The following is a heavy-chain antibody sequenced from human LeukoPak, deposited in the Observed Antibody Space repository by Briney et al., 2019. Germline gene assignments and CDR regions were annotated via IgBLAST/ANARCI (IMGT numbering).Heavy chain of an antibody. Sequence: ASVKVSCKASGYTFTSYYIHWVRQAPGQGLEWMGWIYPNSGGTNYAQKFQGRVTMTRDTSISTAYMELSRLRSDDTAVYYCARPGMTTVTTDFQHWGQGTLVTVSS. CDR2: IYPNSGGT. CDR3: ARPGMTTVTTDFQH. CDR1: GYTFTSYY. V-gene: IGHV1-2*02. J-gene: IGHJ1*01. D-gene: IGHD4-17*01.